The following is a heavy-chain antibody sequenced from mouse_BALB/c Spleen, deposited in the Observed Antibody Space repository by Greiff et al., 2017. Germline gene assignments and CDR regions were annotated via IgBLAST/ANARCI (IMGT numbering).Heavy chain of an antibody. CDR2: IDPANGNT. V-gene: IGHV14-3*02. CDR3: ASFPMTTVVAYYFDY. J-gene: IGHJ2*01. Sequence: VQLQQSGAELVKPGASVKLSCTASGFNIKDTYMHWVKQRPEQGLEWIGRIDPANGNTKYDPKFQGKATITADTSSNTAYLQLSSLTSEDTAVYYCASFPMTTVVAYYFDYWGQGTTLTVSS. CDR1: GFNIKDTY. D-gene: IGHD1-1*01.